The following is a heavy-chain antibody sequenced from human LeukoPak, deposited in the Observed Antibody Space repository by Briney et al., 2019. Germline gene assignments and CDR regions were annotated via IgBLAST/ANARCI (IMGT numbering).Heavy chain of an antibody. CDR1: GFTFSSYW. CDR3: AKGGRGNGEVY. J-gene: IGHJ4*02. V-gene: IGHV3-7*01. Sequence: GGSLRLSCAVSGFTFSSYWMNWVRQAPGKGLEWVANIKQDGSEKNYVDSVKGRFTISRDNAKRSLFLQMNDLRAEDTAVYYCAKGGRGNGEVYWGQGTLVTVSS. CDR2: IKQDGSEK. D-gene: IGHD2-8*01.